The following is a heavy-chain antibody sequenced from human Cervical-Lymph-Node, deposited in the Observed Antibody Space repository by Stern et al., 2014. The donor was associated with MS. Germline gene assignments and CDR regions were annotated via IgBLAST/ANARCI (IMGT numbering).Heavy chain of an antibody. V-gene: IGHV1-69*09. CDR1: GGTFSSSYA. CDR2: IIPMLGLP. D-gene: IGHD2-15*01. J-gene: IGHJ5*02. CDR3: ARGVVTNRAAATLHNLFEP. Sequence: QVQLVESGAEVKKPGSSVNVSCKASGGTFSSSYAITWMRQPPGQGLEWMGRIIPMLGLPNYAQKFQGRVTITADTSTSTAYMELSSLRSEDTAVYYCARGVVTNRAAATLHNLFEPWGQGTLVTVSS.